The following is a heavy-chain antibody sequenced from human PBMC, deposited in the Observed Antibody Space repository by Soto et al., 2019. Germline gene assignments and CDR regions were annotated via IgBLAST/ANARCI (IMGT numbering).Heavy chain of an antibody. V-gene: IGHV3-23*01. CDR2: ISGSGGST. CDR3: AAYCGGDCYPFYY. CDR1: GFTFSSYA. D-gene: IGHD2-21*02. Sequence: EVQLLESGGGLVQPGGSLRLSCAASGFTFSSYAMSWVRQAPGKGLEWVSAISGSGGSTYYADSVKGRFTISRDHSTNTLYLQMNSLRAADTSVYYCAAYCGGDCYPFYYWGQGTLVTVSS. J-gene: IGHJ4*02.